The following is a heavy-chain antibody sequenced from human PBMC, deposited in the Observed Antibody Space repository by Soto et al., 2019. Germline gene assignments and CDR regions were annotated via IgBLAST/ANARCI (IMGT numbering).Heavy chain of an antibody. D-gene: IGHD1-1*01. V-gene: IGHV1-18*01. J-gene: IGHJ6*03. CDR2: ISAYNGNT. Sequence: GASVKVSCKASGYTFTSYGISWVRQAPGQGLEWMGWISAYNGNTNYAQKLQGRVTMTTDTSTSTAYMELRSLRSDDTAVYYCASSVRDCNDGDYLDVWGKRTTVIVSS. CDR3: ASSVRDCNDGDYLDV. CDR1: GYTFTSYG.